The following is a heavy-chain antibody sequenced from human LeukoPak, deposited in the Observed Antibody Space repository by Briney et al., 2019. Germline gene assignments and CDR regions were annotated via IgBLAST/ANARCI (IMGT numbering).Heavy chain of an antibody. D-gene: IGHD3-22*01. CDR3: ATGPWGDYDSSGYPSLDY. CDR1: GYTLTELS. V-gene: IGHV1-24*01. CDR2: FDPEDGET. Sequence: ASVKVSCKVSGYTLTELSMHWVRQAPGKGLEWMGGFDPEDGETIYAQKFQGRVTMTEDTSTDTAYMELSSLRSEDTAVYYCATGPWGDYDSSGYPSLDYWGQGTLVTVSS. J-gene: IGHJ4*02.